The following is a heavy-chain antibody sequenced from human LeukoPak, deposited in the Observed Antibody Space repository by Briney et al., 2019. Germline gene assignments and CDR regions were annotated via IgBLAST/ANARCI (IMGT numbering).Heavy chain of an antibody. CDR2: IIPILGIA. D-gene: IGHD6-6*01. J-gene: IGHJ4*02. CDR3: ARVTSSSPSDYFDY. Sequence: GSSVKVSCKASGGTFSSYAISWVRQAPGQGLEWMGRIIPILGIANYAQKFQDRVTITADKSTSTAYMELSSLRSEDTAVYYCARVTSSSPSDYFDYWGQGTLVTVSS. CDR1: GGTFSSYA. V-gene: IGHV1-69*04.